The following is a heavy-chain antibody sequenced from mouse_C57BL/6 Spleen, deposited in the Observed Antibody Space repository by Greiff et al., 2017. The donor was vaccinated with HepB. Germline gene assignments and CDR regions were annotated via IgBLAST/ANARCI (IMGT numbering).Heavy chain of an antibody. D-gene: IGHD2-2*01. CDR1: GYTFTSYW. J-gene: IGHJ3*01. Sequence: QVQLQQPGAELVKPGASVKLSCKASGYTFTSYWMHWVKQRPGQGLEWIGMIHPNSGSTNYNEKFKRKATLTVDKSSSTAYMQLSSLTSEDSAVYYCARNKDSTMVTPKDWGQGTLVTVSA. V-gene: IGHV1-64*01. CDR2: IHPNSGST. CDR3: ARNKDSTMVTPKD.